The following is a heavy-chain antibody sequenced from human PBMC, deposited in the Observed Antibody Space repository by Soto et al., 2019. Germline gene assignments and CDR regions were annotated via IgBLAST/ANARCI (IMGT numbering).Heavy chain of an antibody. V-gene: IGHV4-34*12. D-gene: IGHD2-21*02. CDR2: VIHTGRT. CDR1: ARSFSGYY. J-gene: IGHJ4*02. Sequence: SETLSLTCTVYARSFSGYYWSWIRQPPGKGLEWIGEVIHTGRTNYNPSLKGRVTISVDTSKNQFSLNLSSVTAADTAVYYCARSHKSSDFPYYFDFWGQGTQVTVSS. CDR3: ARSHKSSDFPYYFDF.